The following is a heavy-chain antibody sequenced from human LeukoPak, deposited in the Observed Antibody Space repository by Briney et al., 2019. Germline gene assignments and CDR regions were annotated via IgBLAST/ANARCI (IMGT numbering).Heavy chain of an antibody. Sequence: GASVKVSCKASGYTFTGYYIHWVRQAPGQGLEWMGGIIPIFGTANYAQKFQGRVTITADGSTSTVYMELNSLTSEDTAVYYCARDRIGSTWRSVFDSWGQGTLVTVSS. J-gene: IGHJ4*02. D-gene: IGHD6-13*01. CDR3: ARDRIGSTWRSVFDS. CDR2: IIPIFGTA. V-gene: IGHV1-69*13. CDR1: GYTFTGYY.